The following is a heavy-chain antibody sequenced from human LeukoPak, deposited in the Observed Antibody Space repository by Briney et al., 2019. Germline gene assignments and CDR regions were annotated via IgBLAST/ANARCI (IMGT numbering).Heavy chain of an antibody. D-gene: IGHD1-26*01. V-gene: IGHV3-21*01. CDR3: ARWLVGALKPGAFDV. CDR2: ISSNSYNI. J-gene: IGHJ3*01. Sequence: GGSLRLSCAASGFTFSNVWMNWVRQAPGKGLEWVSSISSNSYNIYYADSVRGRFTISRDNARNSLFLQMNSLRAEDTAVYYCARWLVGALKPGAFDVWGQGTAVTVSS. CDR1: GFTFSNVW.